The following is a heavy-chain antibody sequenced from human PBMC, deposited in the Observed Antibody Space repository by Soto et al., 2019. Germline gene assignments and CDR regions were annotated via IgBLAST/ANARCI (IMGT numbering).Heavy chain of an antibody. CDR1: GYTFTRSG. CDR3: AREGVAPYYYYGMDV. Sequence: QVQLVQSGAEVKKPGASVKVSCKASGYTFTRSGISWVRQAPGQGLERMGWISTYNGDTNYAQTFQGRVTMTTDTSTSTVHMEVRSLRSDDTAVYYCAREGVAPYYYYGMDVWGQGTPVTVSS. CDR2: ISTYNGDT. V-gene: IGHV1-18*01. D-gene: IGHD5-12*01. J-gene: IGHJ6*02.